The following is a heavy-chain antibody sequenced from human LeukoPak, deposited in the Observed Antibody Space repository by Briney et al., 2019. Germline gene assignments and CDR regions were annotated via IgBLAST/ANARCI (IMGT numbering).Heavy chain of an antibody. CDR3: ARGDPYEYVWGSYRLGYFDL. CDR2: ISSSSSYI. Sequence: GGSLRLSCAASGFTFSSYSMNWVRQAPGKGLEWVSSISSSSSYIYYADSVKGRFTISRDNAKNSLYLQMNSLRAEDTAVYYCARGDPYEYVWGSYRLGYFDLWGRGTLVTVSS. D-gene: IGHD3-16*02. CDR1: GFTFSSYS. V-gene: IGHV3-21*01. J-gene: IGHJ2*01.